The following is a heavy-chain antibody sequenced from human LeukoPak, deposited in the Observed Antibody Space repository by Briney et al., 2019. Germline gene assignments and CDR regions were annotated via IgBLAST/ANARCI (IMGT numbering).Heavy chain of an antibody. CDR3: ARVRDGYNDAFDI. CDR2: FNPSGGST. V-gene: IGHV1-46*01. D-gene: IGHD5-24*01. J-gene: IGHJ3*02. Sequence: GASVKVSCKASGYTFTGYYMHWVRQAPGQGLEWMGVFNPSGGSTSYAQKLQGRVTMTRDTSTSTVYMELSSLRSEDTAVYYCARVRDGYNDAFDIWGQGTMVIVSS. CDR1: GYTFTGYY.